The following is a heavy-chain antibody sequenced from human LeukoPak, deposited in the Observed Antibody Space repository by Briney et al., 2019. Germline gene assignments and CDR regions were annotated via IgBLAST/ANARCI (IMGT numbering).Heavy chain of an antibody. V-gene: IGHV3-30*02. Sequence: GGSLRLSCAASGFTFSGYGMHWVRQAPGKGLEWVAFIRYDESNKYYADSVKGRFTISRDNSKNTLYLQMNSLRAEDTAVYYCSGIAVAGIYWGQGTLVTVSS. J-gene: IGHJ4*02. CDR1: GFTFSGYG. D-gene: IGHD6-19*01. CDR3: SGIAVAGIY. CDR2: IRYDESNK.